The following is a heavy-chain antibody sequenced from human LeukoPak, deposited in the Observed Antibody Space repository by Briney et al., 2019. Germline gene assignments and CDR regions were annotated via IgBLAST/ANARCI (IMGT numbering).Heavy chain of an antibody. J-gene: IGHJ4*02. CDR2: IYTSGST. CDR1: GGSISTYY. V-gene: IGHV4-4*07. D-gene: IGHD1-7*01. Sequence: SETLSLTCTVSGGSISTYYWSWIRQPAGKGLEWIGRIYTSGSTDYNPSLKSRVTVSVDTSKNQFSLRLSSVTAADTAVYYCARGRRELYYFDYWGQGTLVTVSS. CDR3: ARGRRELYYFDY.